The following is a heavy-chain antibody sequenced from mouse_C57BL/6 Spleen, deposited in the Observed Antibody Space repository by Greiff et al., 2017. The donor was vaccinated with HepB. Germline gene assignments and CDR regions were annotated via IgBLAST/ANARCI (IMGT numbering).Heavy chain of an antibody. V-gene: IGHV6-3*01. D-gene: IGHD1-1*01. Sequence: EVQLVESGGGLVQPGGSMKLSCVASGFTFSNYWMNWVRPSPEKGLEWVAQIRLKSDNYATDYAESVKGRFTISRDDSKSSVYLQMNNLRAEDTGIYYCTGDYYGSSYVDWYFDVWGTGTTVTVSS. CDR3: TGDYYGSSYVDWYFDV. J-gene: IGHJ1*03. CDR2: IRLKSDNYAT. CDR1: GFTFSNYW.